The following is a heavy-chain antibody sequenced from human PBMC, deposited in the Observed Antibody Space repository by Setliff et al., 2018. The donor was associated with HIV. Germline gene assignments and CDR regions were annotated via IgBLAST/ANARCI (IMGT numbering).Heavy chain of an antibody. CDR2: ISLDTRPI. J-gene: IGHJ4*02. CDR3: ARGRVPFDY. D-gene: IGHD2-2*01. Sequence: GGSLRLSCAASGSSFSSFGMNWVRQAPGKGLEWISYISLDTRPIYYADSVRGRFTVSRDNAKNSLYLQMNSLRVEDTAVYYCARGRVPFDYWGQGTLVTVSS. V-gene: IGHV3-48*04. CDR1: GSSFSSFG.